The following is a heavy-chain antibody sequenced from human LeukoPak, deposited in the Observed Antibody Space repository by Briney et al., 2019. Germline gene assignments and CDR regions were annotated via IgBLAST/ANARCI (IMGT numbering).Heavy chain of an antibody. V-gene: IGHV3-74*03. CDR2: ISSDGSFT. CDR1: GFTFSRYW. Sequence: GSLRLSCAASGFTFSRYWMLWARQAPGKGLVWVSRISSDGSFTTYADPVKGRFTISRDNAKNTLYLQMSSLRAEDTAVYYCARDDGSGVDYWGQGTLVTVSS. D-gene: IGHD2-15*01. J-gene: IGHJ4*02. CDR3: ARDDGSGVDY.